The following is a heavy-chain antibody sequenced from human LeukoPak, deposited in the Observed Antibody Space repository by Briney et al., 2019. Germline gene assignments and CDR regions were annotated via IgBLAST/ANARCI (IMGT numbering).Heavy chain of an antibody. CDR2: ISYDGSNK. Sequence: GGSLRLSCAASGFTFSNYGMHWVRQAPGKGLQWVAVISYDGSNKYYADSVRGRFTISRDNSKNTLYLQMNSLRAEDTAVYYCAKDLATVTLIDYWGQGTLVTVSS. CDR1: GFTFSNYG. J-gene: IGHJ4*02. CDR3: AKDLATVTLIDY. D-gene: IGHD4-17*01. V-gene: IGHV3-30*18.